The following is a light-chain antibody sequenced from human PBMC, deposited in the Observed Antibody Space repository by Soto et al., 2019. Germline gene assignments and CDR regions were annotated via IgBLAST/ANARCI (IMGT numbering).Light chain of an antibody. CDR3: QQRRGT. J-gene: IGKJ2*02. Sequence: EIVLTQSPATLFLSPGERATLSCRASQSGSTSLAWYQQKPGQSPRLLISDASKRATGIPARFSGSGSGTDFTLTISSLEPEDFAVYYCQQRRGTFGQGTKLEIK. CDR1: QSGSTS. V-gene: IGKV3-11*01. CDR2: DAS.